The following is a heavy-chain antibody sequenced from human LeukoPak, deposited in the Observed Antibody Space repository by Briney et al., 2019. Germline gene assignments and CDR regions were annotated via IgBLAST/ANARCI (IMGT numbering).Heavy chain of an antibody. CDR2: ISRSGGTT. CDR1: GFTLSDYA. V-gene: IGHV3-23*01. CDR3: ARDHKMATVTDY. J-gene: IGHJ4*02. Sequence: GGSLRLSCVVSGFTLSDYAMTWVRQAPGKGLEWVAGISRSGGTTHYADSVKGRFTISRDNSQNTLYMQMDTLRVEDTAVYFCARDHKMATVTDYWGQGILVTVSS. D-gene: IGHD5-24*01.